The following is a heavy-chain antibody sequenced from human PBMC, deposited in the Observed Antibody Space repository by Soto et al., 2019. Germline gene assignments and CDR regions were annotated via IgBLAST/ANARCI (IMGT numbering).Heavy chain of an antibody. D-gene: IGHD3-16*01. Sequence: GGSLRLSCVASDFSFASYAMTWVRQTPTKGLEWVSVISNSGAATYYADPVKGRFTISRDNSKNTLYLQMHSLRAEDTAKYYCAKNLIGWFDPWGQGTLVTVSS. CDR2: ISNSGAAT. V-gene: IGHV3-23*01. CDR3: AKNLIGWFDP. CDR1: DFSFASYA. J-gene: IGHJ5*02.